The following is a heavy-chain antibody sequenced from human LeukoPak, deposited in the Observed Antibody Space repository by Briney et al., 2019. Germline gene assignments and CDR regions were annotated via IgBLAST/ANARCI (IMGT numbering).Heavy chain of an antibody. D-gene: IGHD2-2*01. Sequence: ASVKVSCKPSGYTFTVNYLHWVQQAPGQGLEWVGWMNPNSGVTGYAQNFQGRVTMTRDTSISTAYMELSSLTSDDTAVYYCTRGAGTSWFDYWGQGSLVTVSS. CDR1: GYTFTVNY. J-gene: IGHJ4*02. CDR3: TRGAGTSWFDY. V-gene: IGHV1-2*02. CDR2: MNPNSGVT.